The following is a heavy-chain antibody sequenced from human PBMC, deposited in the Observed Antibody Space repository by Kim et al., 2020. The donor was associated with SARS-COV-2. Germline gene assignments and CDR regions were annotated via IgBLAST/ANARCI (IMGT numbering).Heavy chain of an antibody. CDR2: INTNTGNP. J-gene: IGHJ4*02. CDR1: GYTFTSYA. V-gene: IGHV7-4-1*02. D-gene: IGHD4-4*01. Sequence: ASVKVSCKASGYTFTSYAMNWVRQAPGQGLEWMGWINTNTGNPTYAQGFTGRFVLSLDTSVSTAYMQISSIKAEDTAVYYCARAHASEPHDYSNYVPRYWGQGTLVTVSS. CDR3: ARAHASEPHDYSNYVPRY.